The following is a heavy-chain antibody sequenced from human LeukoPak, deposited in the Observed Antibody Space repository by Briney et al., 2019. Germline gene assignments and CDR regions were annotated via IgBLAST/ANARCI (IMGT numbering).Heavy chain of an antibody. Sequence: ASVKVSCKVSGNTLTDLSIHWVRQAPGKGLDWMGGFDPEDAEVVYAEKFQDRVTTTEDPSTDTAYLELSSLRSEDTAVYYCAAEGQWSLVHYFNSWGQGTLVTVSS. D-gene: IGHD2-15*01. CDR2: FDPEDAEV. CDR1: GNTLTDLS. J-gene: IGHJ4*02. V-gene: IGHV1-24*01. CDR3: AAEGQWSLVHYFNS.